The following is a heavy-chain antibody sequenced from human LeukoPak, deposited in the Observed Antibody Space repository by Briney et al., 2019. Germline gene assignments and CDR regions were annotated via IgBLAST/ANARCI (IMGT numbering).Heavy chain of an antibody. D-gene: IGHD3/OR15-3a*01. V-gene: IGHV1-2*02. CDR3: ARVDITVYYYSGMDL. Sequence: GASVKVTCKASGYTFTDYYVHWVRQAPGQGLESMGWINPNSGGTYFAPKFQGRVTMTRDTSISTAYMELSSLRSDDTAVYYCARVDITVYYYSGMDLWGQGTTVTVSS. CDR2: INPNSGGT. CDR1: GYTFTDYY. J-gene: IGHJ6*02.